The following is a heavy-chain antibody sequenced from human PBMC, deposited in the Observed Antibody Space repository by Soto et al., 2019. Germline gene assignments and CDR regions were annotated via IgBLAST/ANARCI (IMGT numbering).Heavy chain of an antibody. J-gene: IGHJ6*02. D-gene: IGHD5-18*01. CDR3: ARGREYSYGRYYYYYYGMDV. CDR2: INHSGST. CDR1: GGSFSGYY. Sequence: PSETLSLTCAVYGGSFSGYYWSWIRQPPGKGLEWIGEINHSGSTNYNPSLKSRVTISVDTSKNQFSLKLSSVTAADTAVYYRARGREYSYGRYYYYYYGMDVWGQGTTVTVSS. V-gene: IGHV4-34*01.